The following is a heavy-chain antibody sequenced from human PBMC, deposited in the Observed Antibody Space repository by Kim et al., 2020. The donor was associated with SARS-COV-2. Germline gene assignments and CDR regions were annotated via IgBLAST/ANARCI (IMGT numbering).Heavy chain of an antibody. V-gene: IGHV4-39*07. CDR1: GGSISSSSYY. D-gene: IGHD3-22*01. CDR2: IYYSGST. Sequence: SETLSLTCTVSGGSISSSSYYWGWIRQPPGKGLEWIGSIYYSGSTYYNPSLKSRVTISVDTSKNQFSLKLSSVTAADTAVYYCARDYAGGYYDSSGYPAQPFDYWGQGTLVTVSS. J-gene: IGHJ4*02. CDR3: ARDYAGGYYDSSGYPAQPFDY.